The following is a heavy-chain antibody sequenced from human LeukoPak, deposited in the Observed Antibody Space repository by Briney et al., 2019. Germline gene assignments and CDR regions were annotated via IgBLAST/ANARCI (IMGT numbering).Heavy chain of an antibody. D-gene: IGHD1-1*01. V-gene: IGHV4-59*08. J-gene: IGHJ4*02. CDR2: IYYSGST. CDR3: ARQRTTGTPFDY. Sequence: SETLSLTCTVSGGSISSYYWSWIRQPPGKGLEWIGYIYYSGSTNYNPSLKSRVTISVDTSKNQFPLKLSSVTAADTAVYYCARQRTTGTPFDYWGQGTLVTVSS. CDR1: GGSISSYY.